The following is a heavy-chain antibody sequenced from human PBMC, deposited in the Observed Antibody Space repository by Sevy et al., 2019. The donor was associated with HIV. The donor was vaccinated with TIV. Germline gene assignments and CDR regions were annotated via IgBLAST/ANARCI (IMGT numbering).Heavy chain of an antibody. D-gene: IGHD1-26*01. CDR2: ISGSGGST. Sequence: GGSLRLSCAASGFTFSSYAMSWVRQAPGKGLEWVSAISGSGGSTYYADSVKGRFTISRDNSKNTLYLQMNSLRAEDTAVYYCAKGAMPRYRHYYYYYMDVWGKGTTVTVSS. CDR1: GFTFSSYA. CDR3: AKGAMPRYRHYYYYYMDV. J-gene: IGHJ6*03. V-gene: IGHV3-23*01.